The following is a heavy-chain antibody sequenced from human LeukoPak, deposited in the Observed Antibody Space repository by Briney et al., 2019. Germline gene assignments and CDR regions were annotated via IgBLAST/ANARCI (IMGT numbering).Heavy chain of an antibody. D-gene: IGHD1-26*01. J-gene: IGHJ4*02. Sequence: GGSLRLSCAASGFTFSDHYMDWVRQAPGKGLEWVGRIKNKANSYTTEYAASVKGRFTVSREDSKNALYLQMNSLKTEDTAVYYCARVGNYLDYWGQGTLVIVSS. CDR2: IKNKANSYTT. V-gene: IGHV3-72*01. CDR1: GFTFSDHY. CDR3: ARVGNYLDY.